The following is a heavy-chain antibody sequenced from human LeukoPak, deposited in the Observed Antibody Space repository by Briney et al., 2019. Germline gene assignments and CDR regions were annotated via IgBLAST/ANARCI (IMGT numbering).Heavy chain of an antibody. Sequence: SQTLSLTCTVSGGSISSGSYYWSWIRQPAGKGLEWIGRIYTSGSTNYNPSLKSRVTISVDTSMNQFSLKLSSVTAADTAVYYCARDRVEMASDAFDIWGQGTMVTASS. D-gene: IGHD5-24*01. CDR1: GGSISSGSYY. V-gene: IGHV4-61*02. CDR2: IYTSGST. J-gene: IGHJ3*02. CDR3: ARDRVEMASDAFDI.